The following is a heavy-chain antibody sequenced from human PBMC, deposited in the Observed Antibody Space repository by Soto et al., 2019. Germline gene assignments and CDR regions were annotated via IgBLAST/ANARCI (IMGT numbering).Heavy chain of an antibody. J-gene: IGHJ5*02. CDR2: INTNTGNP. CDR3: ARGGIVVVPAAYTDNWFDP. D-gene: IGHD2-2*01. V-gene: IGHV7-4-1*01. Sequence: TSVKVTCKAARYTFTSYAMNWVRQAPGQGLEWMGWINTNTGNPTYAQGFTGRFGFSLDTSVSTAYLQICSLKAEDTAVYYCARGGIVVVPAAYTDNWFDPWGPGTQVTVSS. CDR1: RYTFTSYA.